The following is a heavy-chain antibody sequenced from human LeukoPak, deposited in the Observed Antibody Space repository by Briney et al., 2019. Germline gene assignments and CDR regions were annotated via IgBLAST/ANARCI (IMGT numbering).Heavy chain of an antibody. CDR3: AKGVHYDSSGYSDY. CDR1: GFTFSSYA. D-gene: IGHD3-22*01. Sequence: GGSLRLSCAASGFTFSSYAMSWVRQAPGKGLEWVSAISGSGGSTYYADSVRGRFTISRDNSKNTLYLQMNSLRAEDTAVYYCAKGVHYDSSGYSDYWGQGTLVTVSS. V-gene: IGHV3-23*01. CDR2: ISGSGGST. J-gene: IGHJ4*02.